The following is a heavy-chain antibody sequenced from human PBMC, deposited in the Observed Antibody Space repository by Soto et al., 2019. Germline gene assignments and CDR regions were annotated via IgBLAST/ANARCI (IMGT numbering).Heavy chain of an antibody. V-gene: IGHV4-4*07. J-gene: IGHJ5*02. D-gene: IGHD6-13*01. CDR3: ARDRGETYSSSWYHWFDP. CDR1: GGSISSYY. Sequence: SETLSLTCTVSGGSISSYYWSWIRQPAGKGLEWIGRIYTSGSTNYNPSLKSRVTMSVDTSKNQFSLKLSSVTAADTAVYYCARDRGETYSSSWYHWFDPWGQGTLVTVSS. CDR2: IYTSGST.